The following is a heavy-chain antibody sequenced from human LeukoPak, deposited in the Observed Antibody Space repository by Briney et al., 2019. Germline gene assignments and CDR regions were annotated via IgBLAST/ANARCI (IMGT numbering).Heavy chain of an antibody. CDR2: IIPIFGTA. Sequence: SVKVSCKASGGTFSSYAISWVRQAPGQGLEWMGGIIPIFGTANYAQKFQGRVTITTDESTSTAYLELSSLRSEDTAVYYCARSVDIAYYYYMDVWGKGTTVTVSS. J-gene: IGHJ6*03. V-gene: IGHV1-69*05. D-gene: IGHD5-12*01. CDR3: ARSVDIAYYYYMDV. CDR1: GGTFSSYA.